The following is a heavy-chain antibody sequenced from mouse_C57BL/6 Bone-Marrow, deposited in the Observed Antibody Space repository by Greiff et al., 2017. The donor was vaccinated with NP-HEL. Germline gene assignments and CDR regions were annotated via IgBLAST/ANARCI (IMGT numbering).Heavy chain of an antibody. V-gene: IGHV3-8*01. J-gene: IGHJ4*01. D-gene: IGHD2-2*01. CDR2: ISYSGST. Sequence: VQLKESGPGLAKPSQTLSLPCSVTGYSITSDYWNWIRKFPGNKLEYMGYISYSGSTYYIPSLKSRISITRDTSKNQYYLQLNSVTTEDTATYYCARSPLWLRRNYYAMDYWGQGTSVTVSS. CDR3: ARSPLWLRRNYYAMDY. CDR1: GYSITSDY.